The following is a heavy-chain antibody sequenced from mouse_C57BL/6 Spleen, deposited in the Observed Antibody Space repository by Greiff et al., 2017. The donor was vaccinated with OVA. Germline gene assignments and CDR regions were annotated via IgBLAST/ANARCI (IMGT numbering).Heavy chain of an antibody. CDR2: IDPSDSYT. CDR1: GYTFTSYW. V-gene: IGHV1-59*01. J-gene: IGHJ3*01. CDR3: AYYDYDGGAPWFAY. Sequence: QVQLKQPGAELVRPGTSVKLSCKASGYTFTSYWMHWVKQRPGQGLEWIGVIDPSDSYTNYNQKFKGKATLTVDTSSSTAYMQLSSLTSEDSAVYYCAYYDYDGGAPWFAYWGQGTLVTVSA. D-gene: IGHD2-4*01.